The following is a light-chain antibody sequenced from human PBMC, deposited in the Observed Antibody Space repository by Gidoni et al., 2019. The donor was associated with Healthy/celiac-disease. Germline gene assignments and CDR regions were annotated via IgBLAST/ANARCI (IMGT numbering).Light chain of an antibody. Sequence: EIVLTQSPGTLSLSPGERATLSCRASQSVSSSYLAWYQQKPGQAPRLLIYGASSRATGIPDRFSGSGSGTDFTLTISRLEPEDFAVYYCQQTLTFGGXTKVEIK. CDR2: GAS. V-gene: IGKV3-20*01. J-gene: IGKJ4*01. CDR1: QSVSSSY. CDR3: QQTLT.